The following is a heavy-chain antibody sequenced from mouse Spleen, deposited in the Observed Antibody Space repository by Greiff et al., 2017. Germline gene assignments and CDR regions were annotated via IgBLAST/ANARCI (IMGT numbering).Heavy chain of an antibody. CDR3: ARTARATSWFAY. V-gene: IGHV5-17*01. CDR2: ISSGSSTI. Sequence: VQLQQSGGGLVKPGGSLKLSCAASGFTFSDYGMHWVRQAPEKGLEWVAYISSGSSTIYYADTVKGRFTISRDNAKNTLFLQMTSLRSEDTAMYYCARTARATSWFAYWGQGTLVTVSA. CDR1: GFTFSDYG. J-gene: IGHJ3*01. D-gene: IGHD3-1*01.